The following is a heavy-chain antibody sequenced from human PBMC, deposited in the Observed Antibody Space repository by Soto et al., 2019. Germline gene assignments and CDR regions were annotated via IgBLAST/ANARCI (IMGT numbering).Heavy chain of an antibody. Sequence: HPGGSLRLSCAASAFTFRSYGMHWVRQAPGKGLEWVAFISYDGSNKYYADSVKGPFTISRDNSKNTLYLQMNSLRAEDTALYYCARGLFGGYQLPTMLSGVDVWGQGTTVTVSS. D-gene: IGHD2-2*01. CDR1: AFTFRSYG. CDR3: ARGLFGGYQLPTMLSGVDV. J-gene: IGHJ6*02. V-gene: IGHV3-30-3*01. CDR2: ISYDGSNK.